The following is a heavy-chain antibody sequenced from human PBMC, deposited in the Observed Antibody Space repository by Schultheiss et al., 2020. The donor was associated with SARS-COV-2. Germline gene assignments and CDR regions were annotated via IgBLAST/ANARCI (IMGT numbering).Heavy chain of an antibody. CDR3: ARVYCPNGICRHQGHDYYGMDV. CDR2: ISYEGSKK. D-gene: IGHD2-8*01. CDR1: GFNFNNYG. V-gene: IGHV3-30*03. J-gene: IGHJ6*02. Sequence: GGSLRLSCAVSGFNFNNYGMHWVRQAPGKGLEWVAGISYEGSKKYYAGSVQGRFSISRDNSKNTLYLQMDGLRVEDTAQYYCARVYCPNGICRHQGHDYYGMDVWGQGTTVTVSS.